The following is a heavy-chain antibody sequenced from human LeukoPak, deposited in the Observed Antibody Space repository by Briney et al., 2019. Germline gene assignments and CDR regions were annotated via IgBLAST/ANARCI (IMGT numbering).Heavy chain of an antibody. CDR1: GGSIGTYY. CDR2: IYVTGT. J-gene: IGHJ6*03. Sequence: PSETLSLTYTVSGGSIGTYYWSWLRQSPGKGLEWIGYIYVTGTRYNPYLQSRVTISVDRSRNQFFLKMSSVTAADTAVYYCARHIGGGIEDMDVWGKGTKVIVSS. D-gene: IGHD3-16*02. V-gene: IGHV4-59*08. CDR3: ARHIGGGIEDMDV.